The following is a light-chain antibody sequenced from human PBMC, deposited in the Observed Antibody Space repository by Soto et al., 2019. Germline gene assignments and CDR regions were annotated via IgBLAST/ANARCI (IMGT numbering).Light chain of an antibody. CDR3: QQNYNTPYT. V-gene: IGKV1-39*01. J-gene: IGKJ2*01. Sequence: DIQMTQSPSSLSASVGDRVTITCRASQSVSTFLNWYQQKPGKAPKLLIYAASTFQSGVPSRFSGTGSGTDFTLTISSLQPEDFAVYYCQQNYNTPYTFGQGTKLEIK. CDR1: QSVSTF. CDR2: AAS.